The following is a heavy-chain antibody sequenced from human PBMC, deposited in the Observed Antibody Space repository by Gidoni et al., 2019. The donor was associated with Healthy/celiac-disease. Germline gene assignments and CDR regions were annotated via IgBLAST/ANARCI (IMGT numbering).Heavy chain of an antibody. Sequence: QVQLQESGPGLVKPSQTLSLTCPVSGGSIRSGGYYWSWIRQHPGKGLEWIGYIYYSGSTYYNPSLKSRVTISVDTSKNQFSLKLSSVTAADTAVYYCAREREGVSSGWYITDAFDIWGQGTMVTVSS. J-gene: IGHJ3*02. D-gene: IGHD6-19*01. CDR1: GGSIRSGGYY. CDR3: AREREGVSSGWYITDAFDI. V-gene: IGHV4-31*03. CDR2: IYYSGST.